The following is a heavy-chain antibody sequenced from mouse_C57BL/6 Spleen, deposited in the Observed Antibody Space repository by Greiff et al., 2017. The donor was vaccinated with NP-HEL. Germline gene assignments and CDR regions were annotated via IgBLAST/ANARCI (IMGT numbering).Heavy chain of an antibody. CDR3: ARERDYYGTYAMDY. CDR1: GYTFTSYG. Sequence: QVQLQQSGAELARPGASVKLSCKASGYTFTSYGISWVKQRTGQGLEGIGEIYPRSGNTYYNEKFKGKATLTADKSSSTAYMELRSLTSEDSAVYFCARERDYYGTYAMDYWGQGTSVTVSS. V-gene: IGHV1-81*01. D-gene: IGHD1-1*01. J-gene: IGHJ4*01. CDR2: IYPRSGNT.